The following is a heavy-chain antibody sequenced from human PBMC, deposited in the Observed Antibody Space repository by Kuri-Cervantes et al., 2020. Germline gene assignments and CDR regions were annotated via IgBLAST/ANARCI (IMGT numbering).Heavy chain of an antibody. V-gene: IGHV1-2*02. CDR1: GYIFTDYY. D-gene: IGHD3-22*01. Sequence: AAVKVSCKASGYIFTDYYIHWVRQAPGQGLEWMGWLNPKSGGTNYAQKFQGGVTMTRDTSISTAYMELSRLRSDDTAVYYCARDSRGGGYYDSPDYWGQGTLVTVSS. CDR3: ARDSRGGGYYDSPDY. CDR2: LNPKSGGT. J-gene: IGHJ4*02.